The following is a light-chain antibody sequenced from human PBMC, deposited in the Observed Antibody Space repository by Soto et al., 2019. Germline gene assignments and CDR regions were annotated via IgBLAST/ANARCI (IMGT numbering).Light chain of an antibody. CDR3: SSYTSGSTLYV. CDR1: SSDVDSYNY. CDR2: ASS. V-gene: IGLV2-14*01. Sequence: QSVLTQPASVSGSPGQSITISCTGTSSDVDSYNYVSWYQQHPGKAPRLMIYASSNRPSGVSHRFSGSRSGNTASLTISGLQAEDEADYFCSSYTSGSTLYVFGSGTKV. J-gene: IGLJ1*01.